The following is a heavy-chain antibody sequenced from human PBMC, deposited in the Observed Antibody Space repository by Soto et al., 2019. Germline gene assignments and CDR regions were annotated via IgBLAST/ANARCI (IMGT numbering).Heavy chain of an antibody. CDR1: GFIFENFG. V-gene: IGHV3-23*01. CDR3: ANNQGVELVPLATVDWFDP. D-gene: IGHD1-1*01. J-gene: IGHJ5*02. CDR2: ISGSGFKK. Sequence: EVVLLESGGGLEQPGGSLRLSCAASGFIFENFGMSWVRQAPGKGLEWISSISGSGFKKYYADSVKVRFTISRDNSKSKVYLELNNLSSEDTAVDHCANNQGVELVPLATVDWFDPWGQGSVVTVSS.